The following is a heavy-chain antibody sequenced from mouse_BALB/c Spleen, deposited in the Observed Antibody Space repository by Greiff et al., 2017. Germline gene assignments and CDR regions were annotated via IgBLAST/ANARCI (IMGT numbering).Heavy chain of an antibody. CDR3: ARRGAITTDWYFDV. CDR1: GFTFSSFG. Sequence: DVHLVESGGGLVQPGGSRKLSCAASGFTFSSFGMHWVRQAPEKGLEWVAYISSGSSTIYYADTVKGRFTISRDNPKNTLFLQMTSLRSEDTAMYYCARRGAITTDWYFDVWGAGTTVTVSS. D-gene: IGHD2-4*01. CDR2: ISSGSSTI. J-gene: IGHJ1*01. V-gene: IGHV5-17*02.